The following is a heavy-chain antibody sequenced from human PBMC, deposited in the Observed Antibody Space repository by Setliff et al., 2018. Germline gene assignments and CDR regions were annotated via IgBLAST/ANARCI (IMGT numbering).Heavy chain of an antibody. CDR3: ARLVRYCTRTSCQRTPGAEY. CDR1: GGTFSSYA. J-gene: IGHJ4*02. Sequence: SVKVSCKASGGTFSSYAISWVRQAPGQGLEWMGRIIPIFGTANYAQKFRGRVTMTTDISTSIAYMEVKSLTSDDTAVYYCARLVRYCTRTSCQRTPGAEYWGQGTPVTVSS. D-gene: IGHD2-2*01. CDR2: IIPIFGTA. V-gene: IGHV1-69*05.